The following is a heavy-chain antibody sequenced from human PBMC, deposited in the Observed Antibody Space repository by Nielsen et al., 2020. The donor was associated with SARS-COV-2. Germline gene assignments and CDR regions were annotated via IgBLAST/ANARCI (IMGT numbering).Heavy chain of an antibody. Sequence: WGRQAPGQGLEWMGINKPSGGSTSYAQKFQGRVTMTRDTSTSTVYMELSSLRSEDTAVYYCARAGPSQATEDPYDILTGPRNYYGMDVWGQGTTVTVSS. D-gene: IGHD3-9*01. V-gene: IGHV1-46*01. CDR3: ARAGPSQATEDPYDILTGPRNYYGMDV. CDR2: NKPSGGST. J-gene: IGHJ6*02.